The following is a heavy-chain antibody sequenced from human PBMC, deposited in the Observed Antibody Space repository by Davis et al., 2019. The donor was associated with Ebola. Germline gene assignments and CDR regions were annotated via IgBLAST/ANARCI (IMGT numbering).Heavy chain of an antibody. Sequence: GESLKISCAASGFTFSSYSMNWVRQAPGKGLEWVSSISSSSSYIYYADSVKGRFTISRDNAKNSLYLQMNSLRAEDTAVYYCARDRRAGAFDIWGQGTMVTVSS. CDR1: GFTFSSYS. V-gene: IGHV3-21*01. CDR2: ISSSSSYI. CDR3: ARDRRAGAFDI. J-gene: IGHJ3*02.